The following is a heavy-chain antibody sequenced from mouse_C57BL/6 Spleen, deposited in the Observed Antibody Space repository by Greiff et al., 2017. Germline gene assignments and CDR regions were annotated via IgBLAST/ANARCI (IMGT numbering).Heavy chain of an antibody. D-gene: IGHD1-1*01. Sequence: QVQLKESGPELVKPGASVKISCKASGYAFSSSWMNWVKQRPGKGLEWIGRIYPGDGDTNYNGKFKGKATLTADKSSSTASMQLSCLTSEDSAVYFGARGATVVAREAWFAYWGQGTLVTVSA. CDR2: IYPGDGDT. J-gene: IGHJ3*01. CDR1: GYAFSSSW. V-gene: IGHV1-82*01. CDR3: ARGATVVAREAWFAY.